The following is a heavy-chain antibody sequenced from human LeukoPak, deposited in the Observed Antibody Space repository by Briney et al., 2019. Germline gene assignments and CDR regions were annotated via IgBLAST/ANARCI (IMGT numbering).Heavy chain of an antibody. D-gene: IGHD3-10*01. CDR3: ARGTYASGNSY. J-gene: IGHJ4*02. Sequence: GGSLRLSCAASGFSFSDFNMNWVRQAPGKGLEWISYISGTSTNIYYADSVKGRFTISRDNAKNSLYLQMSSLRAEDTAIYYCARGTYASGNSYWGQGTLVTVSS. CDR1: GFSFSDFN. V-gene: IGHV3-48*01. CDR2: ISGTSTNI.